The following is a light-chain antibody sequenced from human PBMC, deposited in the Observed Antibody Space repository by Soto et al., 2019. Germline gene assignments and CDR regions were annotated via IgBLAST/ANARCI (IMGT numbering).Light chain of an antibody. J-gene: IGKJ5*01. V-gene: IGKV1-5*03. Sequence: DIQMTQSPSTLSASVGDRVTITCRASQSISSWLAWYQQKPGKAPKLLIYKASTLKSGVPSRFSGSGSGTEFTLTISSLQPDDFATYHCQQLDSFPFTFGQGTRLEIK. CDR2: KAS. CDR1: QSISSW. CDR3: QQLDSFPFT.